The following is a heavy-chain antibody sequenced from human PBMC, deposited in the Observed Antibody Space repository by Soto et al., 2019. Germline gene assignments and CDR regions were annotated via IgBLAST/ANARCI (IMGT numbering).Heavy chain of an antibody. Sequence: SETLSLTCAVSGGSISSSNWWSWVRQPPGKGLEWIGEIYHSGSTNYNPSLKSRVTISVDKSKNQFSLKLSSVTAADTAVYYCARVREGDSWGDLDYWGQGTLVTVSS. J-gene: IGHJ4*02. V-gene: IGHV4-4*02. CDR1: GGSISSSNW. CDR2: IYHSGST. CDR3: ARVREGDSWGDLDY. D-gene: IGHD2-21*01.